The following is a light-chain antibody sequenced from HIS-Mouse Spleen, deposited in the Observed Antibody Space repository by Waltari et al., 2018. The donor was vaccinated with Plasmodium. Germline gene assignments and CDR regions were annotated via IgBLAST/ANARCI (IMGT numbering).Light chain of an antibody. V-gene: IGKV1-8*01. J-gene: IGKJ4*01. CDR1: QGISSY. CDR2: AAS. CDR3: QQYYSYPLT. Sequence: AIRMTQSPSSFSASTGDRVTITCRASQGISSYLAWYQQKPGKAPKLLIYAASTLQSGGPSRFSGSGSGTDFTLTISCLQSEDFATYYGQQYYSYPLTFGGGTKVEIK.